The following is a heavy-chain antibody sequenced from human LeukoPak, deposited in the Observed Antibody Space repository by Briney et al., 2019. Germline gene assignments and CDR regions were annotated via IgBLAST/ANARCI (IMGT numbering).Heavy chain of an antibody. CDR3: ARATNDYGGNSDY. CDR1: GFTFSSYA. Sequence: GGSLRLSCSASGFTFSSYAMYWVRQAPGKGLEYVSAISRSGDSTYYADSVKGRFTISRDNSKNSLYLQMGSLRADDMGVYYCARATNDYGGNSDYWGQGTLVTVSS. D-gene: IGHD4-23*01. J-gene: IGHJ4*02. V-gene: IGHV3-64*02. CDR2: ISRSGDST.